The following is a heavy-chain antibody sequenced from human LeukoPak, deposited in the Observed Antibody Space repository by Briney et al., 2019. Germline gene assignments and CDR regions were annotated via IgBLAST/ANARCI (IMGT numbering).Heavy chain of an antibody. CDR1: GFTFSNYA. Sequence: PGGSLRLSCVASGFTFSNYAMSWVRQAPGKGLEWVSAISGSGGSTYYADSVKGRFTISRDNSKNKVYLQMNSLRAEDTAVYYCAKGGLMRYYYYYMDVWGKGTTVTVSS. CDR3: AKGGLMRYYYYYMDV. J-gene: IGHJ6*03. D-gene: IGHD3/OR15-3a*01. V-gene: IGHV3-23*01. CDR2: ISGSGGST.